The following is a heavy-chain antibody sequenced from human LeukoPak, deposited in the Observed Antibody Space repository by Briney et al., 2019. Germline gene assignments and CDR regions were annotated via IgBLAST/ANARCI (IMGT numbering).Heavy chain of an antibody. J-gene: IGHJ3*02. CDR1: GYTFISFD. CDR2: MNPDSGDT. V-gene: IGHV1-8*01. D-gene: IGHD1-1*01. Sequence: ASVKVSCKTSGYTFISFDINWLRQATGQGLEWMGWMNPDSGDTGFAQKFQGRVTMTRDTSISTACMDLSRLRSDDTAVYYCARVRGNMGRLDDAFDIWGQGTMVTVSS. CDR3: ARVRGNMGRLDDAFDI.